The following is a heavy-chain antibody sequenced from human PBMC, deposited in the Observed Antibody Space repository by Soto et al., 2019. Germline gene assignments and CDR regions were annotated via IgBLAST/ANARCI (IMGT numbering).Heavy chain of an antibody. Sequence: SETLSLTCAVYGGSFSGYYWSWIRQPPGKGLEWIGEINHSGSTNYNPSLKSRVTTSVDTSKNQFSLKLSSVTAADTAVYYYARGSPPGYYDILTGYYRDYYYGMDVWGQGTTVTVSS. CDR3: ARGSPPGYYDILTGYYRDYYYGMDV. V-gene: IGHV4-34*01. D-gene: IGHD3-9*01. CDR2: INHSGST. CDR1: GGSFSGYY. J-gene: IGHJ6*02.